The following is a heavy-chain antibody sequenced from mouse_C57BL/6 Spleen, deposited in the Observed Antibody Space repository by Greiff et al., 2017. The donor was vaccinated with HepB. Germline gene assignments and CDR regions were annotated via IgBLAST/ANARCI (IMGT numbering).Heavy chain of an antibody. D-gene: IGHD2-3*01. J-gene: IGHJ3*01. CDR2: IDPSDSET. CDR1: GYTFTSYW. Sequence: QVQLQQPGAELVRPGSSVKLSCKASGYTFTSYWMHWVKQRPIQGLEWIGNIDPSDSETHYNQKFKDKATLTVDKSSSTADMQLSSLTSEDSAVYYCAREDDGYYVRIAYWGQGTLVTVSA. V-gene: IGHV1-52*01. CDR3: AREDDGYYVRIAY.